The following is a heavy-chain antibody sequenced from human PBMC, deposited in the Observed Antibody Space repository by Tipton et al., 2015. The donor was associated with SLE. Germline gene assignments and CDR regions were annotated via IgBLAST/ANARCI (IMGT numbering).Heavy chain of an antibody. Sequence: QSGAEVKKPGSSVKVSCKASGGTFSSYAISWVRQAPGQGLEWMGWISAYNGNTNYTQKLQGRVTMTTDTSTSTAYMELRSLRSDDTAVYYCASTRSSSWPEGYWGQGTLVTVSS. CDR2: ISAYNGNT. D-gene: IGHD6-13*01. J-gene: IGHJ4*02. V-gene: IGHV1-18*01. CDR3: ASTRSSSWPEGY. CDR1: GGTFSSYA.